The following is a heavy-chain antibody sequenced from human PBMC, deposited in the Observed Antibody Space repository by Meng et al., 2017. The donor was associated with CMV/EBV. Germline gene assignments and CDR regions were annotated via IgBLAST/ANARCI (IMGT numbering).Heavy chain of an antibody. J-gene: IGHJ6*02. CDR2: ISSSSSYI. CDR3: ARGGKGV. V-gene: IGHV3-21*01. CDR1: GFTFSSYW. Sequence: GESLKISCAASGFTFSSYWMSWVRQAPGKGLEWVSSISSSSSYIYYADSVKGRFTTSRDNAKNSLYLQMNSLRAEDTAVYYCARGGKGVWGQGTTVTVSS.